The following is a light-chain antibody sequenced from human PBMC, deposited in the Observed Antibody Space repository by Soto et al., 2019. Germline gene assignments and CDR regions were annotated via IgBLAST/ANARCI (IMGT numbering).Light chain of an antibody. CDR3: KKYDGLPIT. V-gene: IGKV3-20*01. CDR1: QSIASNS. CDR2: AAS. Sequence: EIVLTQSPGTLSLSPGERATLSCRASQSIASNSISWYQQHPGRAPRLLIYAASTRATGIPDRFSVGGCGTDFTLTISCLEPDDFAVVHYKKYDGLPITFGGGTSVAIK. J-gene: IGKJ4*01.